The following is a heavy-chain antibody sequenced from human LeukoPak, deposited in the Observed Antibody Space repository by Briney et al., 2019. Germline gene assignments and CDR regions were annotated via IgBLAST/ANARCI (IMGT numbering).Heavy chain of an antibody. V-gene: IGHV4-59*01. D-gene: IGHD3-16*02. CDR2: MYCSGST. CDR1: GGSISSYY. Sequence: SETLSLTCTVSGGSISSYYWSWIRQPPGKGLEWIGYMYCSGSTKYNPSLKSRVTMSVDTSRNQFSLKLSSVTVADTAVYYCARGRADYAWGSNRYFPTFLDWWGRGTLFTVCS. J-gene: IGHJ4*02. CDR3: ARGRADYAWGSNRYFPTFLDW.